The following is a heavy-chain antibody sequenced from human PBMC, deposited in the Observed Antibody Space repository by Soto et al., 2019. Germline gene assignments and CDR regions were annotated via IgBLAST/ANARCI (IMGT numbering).Heavy chain of an antibody. J-gene: IGHJ3*02. D-gene: IGHD2-2*01. V-gene: IGHV3-21*01. CDR1: GFTFNSYS. CDR3: ARHPPYQPFDI. CDR2: ISSFSNYM. Sequence: GGSLRLSCAVSGFTFNSYSMNWVRQAPGKGLEWVSSISSFSNYMYYTDSVKGRFTISRDNARNSLYLQMNSLRAEDTAVYYCARHPPYQPFDIWGQGTMVTVSS.